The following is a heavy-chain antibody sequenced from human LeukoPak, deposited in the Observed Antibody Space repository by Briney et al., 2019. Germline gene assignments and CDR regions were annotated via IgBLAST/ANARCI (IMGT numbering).Heavy chain of an antibody. CDR3: ARHLSLYYYASGTYYNDAFDI. V-gene: IGHV4-59*08. CDR2: IYYSGST. CDR1: GGSISSYY. D-gene: IGHD3-10*01. J-gene: IGHJ3*02. Sequence: SETLSLTCTVSGGSISSYYWSWIRQPPGKGLEWIGYIYYSGSTNYNPSLKSRVTIPVDTSKNQFSLKLSSVTAADTAVYYCARHLSLYYYASGTYYNDAFDIWGQGTMVTVSS.